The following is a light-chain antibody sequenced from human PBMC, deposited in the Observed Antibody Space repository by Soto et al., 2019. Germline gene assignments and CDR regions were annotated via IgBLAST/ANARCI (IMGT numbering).Light chain of an antibody. V-gene: IGLV1-40*01. CDR3: QSYDSSLTALYA. CDR1: SSNIGAGYD. CDR2: GNT. Sequence: QSVLTQPPSVSGAPGQRVTISCTGSSSNIGAGYDVQWYQQLPGTAPKLLMYGNTNRPSGVPDRFSGSKSGTSASLAITGLQAEDEADYYCQSYDSSLTALYAFGTGTKLTVL. J-gene: IGLJ1*01.